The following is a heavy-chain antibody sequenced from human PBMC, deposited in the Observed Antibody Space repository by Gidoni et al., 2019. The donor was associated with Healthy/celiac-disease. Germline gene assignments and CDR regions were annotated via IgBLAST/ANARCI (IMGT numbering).Heavy chain of an antibody. CDR2: ISSSSSYI. D-gene: IGHD6-25*01. V-gene: IGHV3-21*01. CDR1: GFTFSSYS. J-gene: IGHJ4*02. CDR3: APHPGLRSAPFDY. Sequence: EVQLVESGGGLVKPGGSLRLSCAASGFTFSSYSMNWVRQAPGKGLEWVSSISSSSSYIYYADSVKGRFTISRDNAKNSLYLQMNSLRAEDTAVYYCAPHPGLRSAPFDYWGQGTLVTVSS.